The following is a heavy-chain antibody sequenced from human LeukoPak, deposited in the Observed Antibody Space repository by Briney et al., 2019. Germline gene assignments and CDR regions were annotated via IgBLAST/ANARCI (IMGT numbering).Heavy chain of an antibody. CDR1: GFTFSSSG. D-gene: IGHD3-22*01. J-gene: IGHJ4*02. CDR2: ISYDASNK. V-gene: IGHV3-30*03. Sequence: GGSLRLSCAASGFTFSSSGMHWVRQAPGKGLEWVAVISYDASNKYYADSVKGRFTISRDNSKNTLYLQMNSLRAEDTAVYYCARDDDYYDSSGYFDYWGQGTLVTVSS. CDR3: ARDDDYYDSSGYFDY.